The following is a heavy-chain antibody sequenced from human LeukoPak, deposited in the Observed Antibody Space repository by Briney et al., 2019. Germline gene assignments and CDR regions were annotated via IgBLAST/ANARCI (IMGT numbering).Heavy chain of an antibody. J-gene: IGHJ4*02. CDR2: ISGDGSAT. CDR1: GFSNYA. D-gene: IGHD3-22*01. CDR3: AKSPTVTTIVVYD. Sequence: GGSLRLSRAASGFSNYAMAWVRQAPGKGLEWVSAISGDGSATYYGNSVKGRFTISRDSSKNTLYLQMNSLRAEGTAVFYCAKSPTVTTIVVYDWGQGTLVTVSS. V-gene: IGHV3-23*01.